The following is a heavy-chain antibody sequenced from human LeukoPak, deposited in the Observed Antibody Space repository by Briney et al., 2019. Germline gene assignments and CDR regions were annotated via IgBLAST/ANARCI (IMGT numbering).Heavy chain of an antibody. CDR1: GFTFSSYD. CDR2: IGTAGDT. J-gene: IGHJ4*02. Sequence: GGSQRLSCAASGFTFSSYDMHWVRQATGKGLEWVSAIGTAGDTSYPGSVKGRFTISRENAKNSLYLQMNSLRAEDTAVYYCARDLGYYRADYWGQGTLVTVSS. CDR3: ARDLGYYRADY. V-gene: IGHV3-13*04. D-gene: IGHD1-26*01.